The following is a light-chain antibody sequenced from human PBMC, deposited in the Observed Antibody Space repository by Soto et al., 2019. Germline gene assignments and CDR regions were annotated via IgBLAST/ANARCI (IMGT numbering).Light chain of an antibody. CDR2: AAS. CDR3: LQDHGFPLT. CDR1: QDIRND. V-gene: IGKV1-6*01. Sequence: AIQMTQSPSSLSASVGDRVTITCRASQDIRNDLGWYKQKPGKAPKLLIYAASSLQSEVPSRFSGSGSGTDFTLTISRLQPEDFATYYCLQDHGFPLTFGGGTKVEIK. J-gene: IGKJ4*01.